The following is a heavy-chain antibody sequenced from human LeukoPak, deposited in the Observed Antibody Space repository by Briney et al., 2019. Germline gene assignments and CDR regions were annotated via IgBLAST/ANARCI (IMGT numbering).Heavy chain of an antibody. J-gene: IGHJ4*02. CDR1: GGSISGYY. D-gene: IGHD3-10*01. V-gene: IGHV4-59*01. CDR2: IYYSGST. CDR3: ARDSPDYYGSGHDY. Sequence: SETLSLTCTVSGGSISGYYWTWIRQPPGKGLEWIGYIYYSGSTNYNPSLESRVTISLDTSGNQFSVKLTSVTAADTAVYYCARDSPDYYGSGHDYWGQGTLVTVSS.